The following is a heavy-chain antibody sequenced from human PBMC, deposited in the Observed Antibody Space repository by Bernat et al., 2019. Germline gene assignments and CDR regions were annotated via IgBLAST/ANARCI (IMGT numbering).Heavy chain of an antibody. D-gene: IGHD6-19*01. Sequence: QVPLVESGGGVVQPGGSLRLSCAASGFTFSGYGMHWVRQAPGKGLEWVAFIRYDGSNKYYADSVKGRFTISRDNSKNMLYLQMNSLRAEDTGVYYCAKDFVVAGPFDHWGQGTLVTVSS. V-gene: IGHV3-30*02. CDR3: AKDFVVAGPFDH. CDR1: GFTFSGYG. CDR2: IRYDGSNK. J-gene: IGHJ4*02.